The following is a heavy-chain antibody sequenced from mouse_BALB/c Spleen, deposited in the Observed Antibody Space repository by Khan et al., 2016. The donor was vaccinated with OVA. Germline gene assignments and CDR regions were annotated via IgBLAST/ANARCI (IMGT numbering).Heavy chain of an antibody. Sequence: EVELVESGGGFMQPGGSLKLSCATSGFTFTDYYMYWVRQTPEKRLEWVAYISNRGTTTYYPDTVRGRFTLSRDTDKNTLYLQMSRLGSDDTAIYFCAREGDGGGLAYWGQGTLVTVSA. CDR3: AREGDGGGLAY. V-gene: IGHV5-12*02. CDR2: ISNRGTTT. D-gene: IGHD1-1*02. J-gene: IGHJ3*01. CDR1: GFTFTDYY.